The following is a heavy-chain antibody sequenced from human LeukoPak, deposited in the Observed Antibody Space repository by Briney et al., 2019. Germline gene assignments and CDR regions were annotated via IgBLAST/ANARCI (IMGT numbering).Heavy chain of an antibody. CDR1: GGSISSSSYY. D-gene: IGHD3-22*01. V-gene: IGHV4-39*07. J-gene: IGHJ4*02. Sequence: PSETLSLTCTVSGGSISSSSYYWGWIRQPPGKGLEWIRSIYYSGSTYYNPSLKSRVTISVDTSKNQFSLKLSSVTAADTAVYYCARDPGYYYDSSGYYPFFDYWGQGTLVTVSS. CDR3: ARDPGYYYDSSGYYPFFDY. CDR2: IYYSGST.